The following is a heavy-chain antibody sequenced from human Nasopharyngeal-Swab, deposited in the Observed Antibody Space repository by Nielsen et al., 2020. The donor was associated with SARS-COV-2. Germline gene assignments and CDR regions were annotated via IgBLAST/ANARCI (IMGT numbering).Heavy chain of an antibody. J-gene: IGHJ6*01. CDR3: ARSGTTKYGLDV. CDR2: VYTSGST. V-gene: IGHV4-4*07. Sequence: SETLSLTCSVSGGSISGYFLSWIRQPPGEGLEWIARVYTSGSTNYHPSLKSRVTTSIDMSKNQFSLELRSVTAADTAFYYCARSGTTKYGLDVWGQGTTVIVSS. CDR1: GGSISGYF. D-gene: IGHD1-1*01.